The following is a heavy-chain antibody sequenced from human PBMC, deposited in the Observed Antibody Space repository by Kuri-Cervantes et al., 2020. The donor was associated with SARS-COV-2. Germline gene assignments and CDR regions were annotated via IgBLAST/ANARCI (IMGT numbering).Heavy chain of an antibody. D-gene: IGHD3-3*01. Sequence: SETLSLTCTVSGGSISSYYWSWIRQPPGKGLEWIGYIYYSGSTNYNPSLKNRVTISVDTSKNQFSLKLSSVTAADTAVYYCARLNDFWSGYPYGMDVWGQGTTVTVSS. CDR1: GGSISSYY. J-gene: IGHJ6*02. CDR3: ARLNDFWSGYPYGMDV. CDR2: IYYSGST. V-gene: IGHV4-59*12.